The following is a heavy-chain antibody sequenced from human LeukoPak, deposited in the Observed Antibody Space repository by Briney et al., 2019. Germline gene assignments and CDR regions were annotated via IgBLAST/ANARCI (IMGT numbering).Heavy chain of an antibody. D-gene: IGHD6-13*01. CDR3: ARRIAGTATGGYFEP. J-gene: IGHJ2*01. CDR1: GLTFSSYW. V-gene: IGHV3-7*01. CDR2: IKQDGGEK. Sequence: GGSLRLSCVASGLTFSSYWMSWVRQAPGKGLEWVANIKQDGGEKYYVDSVVGRFTISRDNAKNSLYLQTNSLRADDTAVYYCARRIAGTATGGYFEPWGRGTLVSVSS.